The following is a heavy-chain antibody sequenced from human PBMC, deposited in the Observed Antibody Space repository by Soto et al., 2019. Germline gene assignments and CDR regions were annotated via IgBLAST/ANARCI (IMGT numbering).Heavy chain of an antibody. CDR3: AKAVYCTCVSCYFSYVDS. CDR1: GFTFNNYG. V-gene: IGHV3-23*01. CDR2: ISGSGATP. Sequence: EVQLLESGGGLLQPVGSLRLYCLASGFTFNNYGMAWVRQAPGEGLEWVSGISGSGATPYYADSVKGRLTISRDNSKNTLFLQMNSLSAEDTAVYFCAKAVYCTCVSCYFSYVDSWGQGTLVTVSS. D-gene: IGHD2-15*01. J-gene: IGHJ4*02.